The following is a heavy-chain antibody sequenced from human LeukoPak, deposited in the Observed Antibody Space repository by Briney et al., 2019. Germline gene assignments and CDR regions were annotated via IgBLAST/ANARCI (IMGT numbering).Heavy chain of an antibody. Sequence: PGGSLRLSCAASGFTFSSYGMHWVRQAPGKGLEWVAFIRYDGSNKYYADSVKGRFTISRDNSKNTLYLQMNSLRAEDTAVYYCAKDRRREWPTDYWGQGTLVTVSS. CDR1: GFTFSSYG. J-gene: IGHJ4*02. V-gene: IGHV3-30*02. CDR3: AKDRRREWPTDY. CDR2: IRYDGSNK. D-gene: IGHD3-3*01.